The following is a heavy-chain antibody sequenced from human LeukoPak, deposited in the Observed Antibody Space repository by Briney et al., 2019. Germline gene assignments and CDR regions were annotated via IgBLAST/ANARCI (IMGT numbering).Heavy chain of an antibody. V-gene: IGHV1-2*02. CDR1: GYTFTGYY. CDR2: INPNSGGT. J-gene: IGHJ4*02. Sequence: ASVKVSCKVSGYTFTGYYMHWVRQAPGQGLEWMGWINPNSGGTNYAQKFQGRVTMTRDTSISTAYMELSRLRSDDTAVYYCAREPRIAVAGGGFDYWGQGTLVTVSS. CDR3: AREPRIAVAGGGFDY. D-gene: IGHD6-19*01.